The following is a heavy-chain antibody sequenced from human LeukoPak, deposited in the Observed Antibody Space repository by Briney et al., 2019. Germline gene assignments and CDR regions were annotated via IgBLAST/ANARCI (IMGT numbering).Heavy chain of an antibody. J-gene: IGHJ4*02. Sequence: ASVKVSCKASGYTFTSYGISWVRQAPGQGLEWMGWISAYNGNINYAQKLQGRVTMTTDTSTSTAYMELRSLRSDDTAVYYCARDPPVYCSGGSCYGDYWGQRTLVTVSS. V-gene: IGHV1-18*01. D-gene: IGHD2-15*01. CDR2: ISAYNGNI. CDR3: ARDPPVYCSGGSCYGDY. CDR1: GYTFTSYG.